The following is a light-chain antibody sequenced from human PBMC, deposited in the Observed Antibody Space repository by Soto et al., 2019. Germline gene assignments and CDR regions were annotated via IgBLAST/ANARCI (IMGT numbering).Light chain of an antibody. CDR2: DVS. V-gene: IGLV2-14*01. CDR1: SSDVGGYSY. J-gene: IGLJ1*01. Sequence: QSALTQPASASGSPGQSIAISCTGTSSDVGGYSYVSWYQQQPGKAPKLVISDVSNRPSGVSDRFSGSKSGITASLTISGLQTEDEADYYCASYTASSTYVFGTGTKLTVL. CDR3: ASYTASSTYV.